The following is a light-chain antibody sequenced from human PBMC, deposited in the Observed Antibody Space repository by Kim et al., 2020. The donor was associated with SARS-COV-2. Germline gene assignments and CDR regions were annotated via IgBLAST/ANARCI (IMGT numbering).Light chain of an antibody. Sequence: GKTVTISCTRSSGSIASNDVQWFQQRQSSSPTTVIHDDNQRPSGVPDRFSGSIDSSSNSASLTISGLKTEDEADYYCQSYDRTIQVFGGGTQLTVL. V-gene: IGLV6-57*01. CDR3: QSYDRTIQV. CDR2: DDN. CDR1: SGSIASND. J-gene: IGLJ3*02.